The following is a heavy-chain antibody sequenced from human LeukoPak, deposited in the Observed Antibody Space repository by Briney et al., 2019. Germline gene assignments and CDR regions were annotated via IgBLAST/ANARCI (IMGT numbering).Heavy chain of an antibody. J-gene: IGHJ3*02. CDR1: GGSISSYY. Sequence: SETLSLTCTVSGGSISSYYWSWIRQPPGKGLEWIGYIYYSGSTNYNPSLKSRVTISVDTSKNQFSLKLSSVTAADTAVYYCARDPYWDDAFDIWGQGTMVTGAS. V-gene: IGHV4-59*01. CDR3: ARDPYWDDAFDI. CDR2: IYYSGST. D-gene: IGHD2-8*02.